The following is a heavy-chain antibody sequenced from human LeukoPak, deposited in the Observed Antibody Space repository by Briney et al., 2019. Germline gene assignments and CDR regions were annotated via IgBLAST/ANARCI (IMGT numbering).Heavy chain of an antibody. Sequence: GGSLRLSYAASGFTFSSYSMNWVRQAPGKGLEWVSSISSSSSYIYYADSVKGRFTISRDNSKNTLYLQMNSLRAEDTAVYYCARVPTEDIWGQGTMVTVSS. J-gene: IGHJ3*02. CDR1: GFTFSSYS. CDR3: ARVPTEDI. D-gene: IGHD4-17*01. V-gene: IGHV3-21*01. CDR2: ISSSSSYI.